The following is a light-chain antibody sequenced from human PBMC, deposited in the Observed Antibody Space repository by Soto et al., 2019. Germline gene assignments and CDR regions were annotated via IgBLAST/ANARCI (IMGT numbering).Light chain of an antibody. Sequence: EIVMTQSPVTLSVSPGERATLSCRASQSINNNLAWYQQKPGQAPSLLIYGAFTRATGIPARFSGTGSGTEFTLTISSLQSEDFALYYCQQANSFPLTFGGGTKVEIK. J-gene: IGKJ4*01. V-gene: IGKV3-15*01. CDR2: GAF. CDR3: QQANSFPLT. CDR1: QSINNN.